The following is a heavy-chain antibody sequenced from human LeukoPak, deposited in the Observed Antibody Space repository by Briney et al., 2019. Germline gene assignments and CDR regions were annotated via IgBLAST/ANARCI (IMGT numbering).Heavy chain of an antibody. V-gene: IGHV3-7*01. CDR3: ASLDYGDYEGAFDI. CDR1: GFTFSSYW. J-gene: IGHJ3*02. Sequence: PGGSLRLSCAASGFTFSSYWMSWVRQAPGKGLEWVANIKQDGSEKYYVDSVKGRFTISRDNAKNSLYLQMNSLRAEDTAVYYCASLDYGDYEGAFDIWGQGTMVTVSS. D-gene: IGHD4-17*01. CDR2: IKQDGSEK.